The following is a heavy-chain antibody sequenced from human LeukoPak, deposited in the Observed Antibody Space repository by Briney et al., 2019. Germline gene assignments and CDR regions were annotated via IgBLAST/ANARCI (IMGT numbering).Heavy chain of an antibody. V-gene: IGHV3-23*01. J-gene: IGHJ4*02. D-gene: IGHD3-10*01. CDR2: LSGSGGGT. CDR3: AKRGVVIRVFLVGFHKEAYYFDS. Sequence: GGSLRLSCAVSGITLSNYDMSWVRQAPGKGLEWVAGLSGSGGGTNYADSVQGRFTISRDNPKNTLYLQMNSLRAEDTAVYFCAKRGVVIRVFLVGFHKEAYYFDSWGQGALVTVSS. CDR1: GITLSNYD.